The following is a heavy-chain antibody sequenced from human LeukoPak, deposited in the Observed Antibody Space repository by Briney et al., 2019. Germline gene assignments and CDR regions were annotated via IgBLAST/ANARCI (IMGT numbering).Heavy chain of an antibody. CDR3: ARAHGGFGETFDI. D-gene: IGHD3-10*01. J-gene: IGHJ3*02. V-gene: IGHV3-7*01. Sequence: GALRLSCAASGFTFSSYWMSWVRQAPGKGLEWVANIKQDGSEKYYVDSVKGRFTISRDNAKNSLYLQMNSLRAEDTAVYYCARAHGGFGETFDIWGQGTMVTVSS. CDR1: GFTFSSYW. CDR2: IKQDGSEK.